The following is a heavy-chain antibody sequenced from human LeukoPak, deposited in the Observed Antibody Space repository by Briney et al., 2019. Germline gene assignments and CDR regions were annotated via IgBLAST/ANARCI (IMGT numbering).Heavy chain of an antibody. J-gene: IGHJ4*02. CDR1: GGSISNYY. Sequence: DPSETLSLTCTVSGGSISNYYWSWIRQPPGKGLEWIGYIYYSGTTNYNPSLKSRVTISVDTSKNQFSLKLNSVTAADTAVYYCARGVYIAAAQYAYWGQGTLVTVSS. CDR3: ARGVYIAAAQYAY. D-gene: IGHD6-13*01. CDR2: IYYSGTT. V-gene: IGHV4-59*01.